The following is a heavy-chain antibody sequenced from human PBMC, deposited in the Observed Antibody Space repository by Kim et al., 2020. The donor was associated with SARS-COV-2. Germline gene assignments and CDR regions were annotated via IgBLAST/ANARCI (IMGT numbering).Heavy chain of an antibody. J-gene: IGHJ6*02. CDR3: AAAHHGGEKGLLLWFGGGSYYYGMDV. V-gene: IGHV1-58*01. CDR2: IVVGSGNT. D-gene: IGHD3-10*01. Sequence: SVKVSCKASGFTFTSSAVQWVRQARGQRLEWIGWIVVGSGNTNYAQKFQERVTITRDMSTSTAYMELSSLRSEDTAVYYCAAAHHGGEKGLLLWFGGGSYYYGMDVWGQGTTVTVSS. CDR1: GFTFTSSA.